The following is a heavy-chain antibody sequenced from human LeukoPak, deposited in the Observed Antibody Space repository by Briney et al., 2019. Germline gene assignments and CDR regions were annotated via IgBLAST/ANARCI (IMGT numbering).Heavy chain of an antibody. J-gene: IGHJ4*02. D-gene: IGHD2-2*01. V-gene: IGHV3-7*01. CDR1: GFIFSSYW. CDR3: ARDKAEGPSRLDN. CDR2: IKQDGSEH. Sequence: EGSLRLSCATAGFIFSSYWMSWVRQAPGKGLEWVANIKQDGSEHYYVDSVKGRFTISRDNAKNSLYLQMSGLRAEDTVVYYCARDKAEGPSRLDNWGQGTLVTVSS.